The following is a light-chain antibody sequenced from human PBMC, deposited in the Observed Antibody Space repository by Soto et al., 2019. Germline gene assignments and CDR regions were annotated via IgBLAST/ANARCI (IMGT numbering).Light chain of an antibody. CDR1: QSISSTY. V-gene: IGKV3-20*01. Sequence: EIVLTQSPGTLSLSPGERATLSCRASQSISSTYLAWYQQQPGQAPRLLIYGASSRATGIPDRFSGSGSGTDVTLTISRLEPEDFAVYSCQHYGSSPVTFGGGTKVEIK. CDR2: GAS. J-gene: IGKJ4*01. CDR3: QHYGSSPVT.